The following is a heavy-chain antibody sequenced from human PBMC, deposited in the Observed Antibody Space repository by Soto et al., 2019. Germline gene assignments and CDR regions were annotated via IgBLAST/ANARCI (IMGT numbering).Heavy chain of an antibody. J-gene: IGHJ3*02. V-gene: IGHV3-30*03. CDR2: MSFDGSIK. D-gene: IGHD6-19*01. CDR3: ATIAVPTAFDI. Sequence: VAVMSFDGSIKYYADSVKGRFTISRDNSKNTLYLQMNSLRAEDTAVYYCATIAVPTAFDIWGQGTMVTVSS.